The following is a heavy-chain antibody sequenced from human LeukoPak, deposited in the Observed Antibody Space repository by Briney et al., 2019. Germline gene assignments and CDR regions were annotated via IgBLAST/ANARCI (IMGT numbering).Heavy chain of an antibody. D-gene: IGHD2-15*01. CDR2: ISGNGDST. Sequence: PGGSLRLSCAASGFTFSGFVMTWVRQAPGKRLEWVSSISGNGDSTYYADSVKGRFTISRDNSKNTLYLQMNSLRAEDTALYYCAKDAEDIVVVAIFNGAFDIWGQGTMVTVSS. V-gene: IGHV3-23*01. CDR3: AKDAEDIVVVAIFNGAFDI. J-gene: IGHJ3*02. CDR1: GFTFSGFV.